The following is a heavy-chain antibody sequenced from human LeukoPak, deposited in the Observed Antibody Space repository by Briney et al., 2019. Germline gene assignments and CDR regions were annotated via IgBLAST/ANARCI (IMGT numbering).Heavy chain of an antibody. CDR3: AKSYDHVWGSFGG. Sequence: GRSLRLSCAASGFTFSSYAMHWVRQAPGKGLEWVAVISYDGSNKYYADSVKGRSTISRDNSKNTLYLQMNSLRAEDTAVYYCAKSYDHVWGSFGGRGQGTLVTVSS. J-gene: IGHJ4*02. V-gene: IGHV3-30*18. D-gene: IGHD3-16*01. CDR1: GFTFSSYA. CDR2: ISYDGSNK.